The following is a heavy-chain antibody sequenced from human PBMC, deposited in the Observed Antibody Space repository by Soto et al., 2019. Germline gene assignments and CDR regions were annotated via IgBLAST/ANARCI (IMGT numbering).Heavy chain of an antibody. CDR2: IIPIFGTA. V-gene: IGHV1-69*13. CDR1: GGTFSSYA. Sequence: SVKVSCKASGGTFSSYAIIWVRQAPGQGLEWMGGIIPIFGTANYAQKFQGRVTITADESTSTAYMELSSLRSEDTAVYYCASVVGATTGSFDYWGQGTLVTVSS. J-gene: IGHJ4*02. CDR3: ASVVGATTGSFDY. D-gene: IGHD1-26*01.